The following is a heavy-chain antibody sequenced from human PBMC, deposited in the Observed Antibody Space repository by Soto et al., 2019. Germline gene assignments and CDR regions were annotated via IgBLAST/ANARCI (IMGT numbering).Heavy chain of an antibody. CDR2: IIPILGIA. D-gene: IGHD3-10*01. J-gene: IGHJ4*02. CDR3: ARAGYYGSGSYFDY. V-gene: IGHV1-69*02. CDR1: GGTFSSYT. Sequence: QVQLVQSGAEVQKPGSSVKVSCKASGGTFSSYTISWVRQAPGQGLEWMGRIIPILGIANYAQKFQGRVTITADKSTSTAYMELSSLRSEDTAVYYCARAGYYGSGSYFDYWGQGTLVTVSS.